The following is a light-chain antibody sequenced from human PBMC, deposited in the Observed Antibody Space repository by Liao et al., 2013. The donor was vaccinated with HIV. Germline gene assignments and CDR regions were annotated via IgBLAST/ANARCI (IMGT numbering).Light chain of an antibody. J-gene: IGLJ3*02. CDR2: KDS. CDR1: ALPKQY. V-gene: IGLV3-25*03. Sequence: SYELTQPPSVSVSPGQTARITCSGDALPKQYAYWYQQKPGQAPALVIYKDSERPSGIPERFSGSSSGTTVTLTISGLQAEDEADYYCQSADSSGSYPVFGRRDQ. CDR3: QSADSSGSYPV.